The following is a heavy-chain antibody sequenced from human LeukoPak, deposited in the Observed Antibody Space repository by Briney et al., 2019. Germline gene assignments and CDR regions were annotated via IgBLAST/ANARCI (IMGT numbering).Heavy chain of an antibody. CDR2: MNPNSGNT. Sequence: ASVKVSCKASGYTFTSYGISWVRQATGQGLEWMGWMNPNSGNTGYAQKFQGRVTITRNTSISTAYMELSSLRSEDTAVYYCARGRYYYDSTRPPGDYWGQGTLVTVSS. CDR1: GYTFTSYG. J-gene: IGHJ4*02. V-gene: IGHV1-8*03. D-gene: IGHD3-22*01. CDR3: ARGRYYYDSTRPPGDY.